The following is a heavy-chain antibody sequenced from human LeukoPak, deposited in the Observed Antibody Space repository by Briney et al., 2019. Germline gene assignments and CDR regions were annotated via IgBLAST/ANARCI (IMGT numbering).Heavy chain of an antibody. J-gene: IGHJ4*02. D-gene: IGHD3-22*01. Sequence: SETLSLTCAVSGGSISSSNWWSWVRQPPGKGLEWIGEXYHSGSTNYNPSLKSRVTISVDKSKNQFSLKLSSVTAADTAVYYCARDAGDYDNSGYFFDYWGQGTLVTVSS. CDR1: GGSISSSNW. CDR3: ARDAGDYDNSGYFFDY. CDR2: XYHSGST. V-gene: IGHV4-4*02.